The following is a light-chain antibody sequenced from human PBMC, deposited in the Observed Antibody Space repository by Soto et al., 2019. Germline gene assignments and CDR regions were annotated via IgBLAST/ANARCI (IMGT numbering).Light chain of an antibody. V-gene: IGKV2-30*01. CDR2: KVS. Sequence: DVVMTQSPLSLSVTLGQSASISCRSTQSLLYSDGDTYLNWYHQRPGQSPRRLIHKVSKRDSGVRDKISGSGSGSDCTLQISRVEAEDVGPYDCLQATHWPWTFGQGTKVGI. CDR1: QSLLYSDGDTY. CDR3: LQATHWPWT. J-gene: IGKJ1*01.